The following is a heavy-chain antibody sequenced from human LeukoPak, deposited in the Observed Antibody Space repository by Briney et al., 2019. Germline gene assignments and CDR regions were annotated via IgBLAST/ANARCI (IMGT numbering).Heavy chain of an antibody. D-gene: IGHD1-26*01. J-gene: IGHJ4*02. Sequence: PGGSLRLSCAASGFTVSSNYMSWVRQAPGKGLEWVSVIYSGGSTYYADSVKGRFTTSRDNSKNTLYLQMNSLRAEDTAVYYCARELVGATNYWGQGTLVTVSS. CDR3: ARELVGATNY. CDR2: IYSGGST. CDR1: GFTVSSNY. V-gene: IGHV3-53*01.